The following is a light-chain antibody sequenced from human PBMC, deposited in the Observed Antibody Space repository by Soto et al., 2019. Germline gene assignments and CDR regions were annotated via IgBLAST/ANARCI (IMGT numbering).Light chain of an antibody. CDR1: QGIGSA. CDR2: DAS. CDR3: QQFNSYPLT. Sequence: AIQLTQSPSSLSASVGDRVTITCRASQGIGSALAWYQQRPGEAPRFLIYDASTLGSGVPLRFSGSGSGTYFTLTISTLQLEDFATYYCQQFNSYPLTFGGGTKVEIE. V-gene: IGKV1-13*02. J-gene: IGKJ4*01.